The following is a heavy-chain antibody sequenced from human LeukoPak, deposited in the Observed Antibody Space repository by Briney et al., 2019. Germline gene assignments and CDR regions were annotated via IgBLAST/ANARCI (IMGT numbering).Heavy chain of an antibody. CDR3: ARYCGGDCYSPYSFDY. Sequence: PGGSLRLSCAVSGFTFSSYTINWVRQAPGKGREWVSSISSRSSYIYYADSMKGRFTISRDNAKNSLSLQMNSLRAEDTAVYYCARYCGGDCYSPYSFDYWGQGTLVTVSS. J-gene: IGHJ4*02. V-gene: IGHV3-21*04. CDR2: ISSRSSYI. CDR1: GFTFSSYT. D-gene: IGHD2-21*02.